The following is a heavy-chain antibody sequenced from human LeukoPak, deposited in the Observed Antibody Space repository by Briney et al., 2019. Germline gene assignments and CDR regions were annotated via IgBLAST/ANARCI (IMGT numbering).Heavy chain of an antibody. CDR2: IKQDGSDK. Sequence: PGGSLRLSCAASGFTFSNYYMAWVRRAPGKGLEWVANIKQDGSDKNYVDSVKGRFTISGDNAKNSLYLQMDSLRAEDTAVYYCVTAGLANHGRFYFDYWGQGALVTVSS. CDR3: VTAGLANHGRFYFDY. D-gene: IGHD3-3*01. J-gene: IGHJ4*02. V-gene: IGHV3-7*01. CDR1: GFTFSNYY.